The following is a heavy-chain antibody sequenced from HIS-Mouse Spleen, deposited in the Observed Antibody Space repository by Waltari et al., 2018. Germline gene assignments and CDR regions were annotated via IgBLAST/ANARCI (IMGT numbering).Heavy chain of an antibody. V-gene: IGHV4-39*07. J-gene: IGHJ2*01. CDR2: IYYSGST. D-gene: IGHD6-13*01. Sequence: QLQLQESGPGLVKPSETLSLTCTVSGGSISSSRYYWVWLRQPPGKGLEWIGSIYYSGSTYYNPYLKSRVTISVDTSKNQFSLKLSSVTAADTAVYYCAREIPYSSSWYDWYFDLWGRGTLVTVSS. CDR3: AREIPYSSSWYDWYFDL. CDR1: GGSISSSRYY.